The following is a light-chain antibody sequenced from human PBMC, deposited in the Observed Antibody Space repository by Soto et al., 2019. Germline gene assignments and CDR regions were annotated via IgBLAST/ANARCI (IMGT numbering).Light chain of an antibody. CDR3: QQYERYST. CDR1: QNIYTW. J-gene: IGKJ1*01. CDR2: KAS. V-gene: IGKV1-5*03. Sequence: DYPVTQSPSTLSASVGDRVTITCRASQNIYTWLAWYQQKPGIAPKLLIHKASTLESGVPYRFSGSGFGTEFTLTISGLQPEDSATYYCQQYERYSTFGQGTKVEIK.